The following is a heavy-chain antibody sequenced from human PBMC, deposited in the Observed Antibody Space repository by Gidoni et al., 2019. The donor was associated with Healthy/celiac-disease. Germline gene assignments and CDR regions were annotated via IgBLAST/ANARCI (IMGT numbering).Heavy chain of an antibody. CDR3: ARDDSLAAITAAPYDYYYGMDV. CDR2: ISAYNGNP. D-gene: IGHD6-6*01. V-gene: IGHV1-18*01. CDR1: GYTFPSYG. Sequence: QVQLVQSGAEVKKPGASVKVSCKASGYTFPSYGISWVRQAPGQGLEWLGWISAYNGNPNYAQKLQGRGTMTKQTPKRKAYMGLRRLRSDETAVYYWARDDSLAAITAAPYDYYYGMDVWGQGTTVTVSS. J-gene: IGHJ6*02.